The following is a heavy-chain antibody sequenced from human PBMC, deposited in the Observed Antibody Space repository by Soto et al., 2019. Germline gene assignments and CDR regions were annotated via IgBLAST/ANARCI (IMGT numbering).Heavy chain of an antibody. CDR3: ARDRVVPAAIRPGYYYYYYGMDV. Sequence: VGSLRLSCAASGFTFSNAWMSWVRQAPGKGLEWVGRIKSKTDGGTTDYAAPVKGRFTISRDDSKNTLYLQMNSLRAEDTAVHYCARDRVVPAAIRPGYYYYYYGMDVWGQGTTVTVSS. V-gene: IGHV3-15*01. D-gene: IGHD2-2*02. CDR1: GFTFSNAW. CDR2: IKSKTDGGTT. J-gene: IGHJ6*02.